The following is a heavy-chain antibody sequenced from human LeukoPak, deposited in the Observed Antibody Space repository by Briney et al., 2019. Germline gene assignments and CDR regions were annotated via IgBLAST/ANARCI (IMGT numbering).Heavy chain of an antibody. V-gene: IGHV3-53*01. Sequence: GGSLRLSCAASGFTVSSNYMSWVRQAPGKGLEWVSVIYSGGSTYYADSVKGRFTISRDNSKNTLYLQVNSLRAEDTAVYYCAKTYSYGGGSTGGPPYYFDYWGQGTLVTVSS. CDR1: GFTVSSNY. D-gene: IGHD5-18*01. CDR2: IYSGGST. CDR3: AKTYSYGGGSTGGPPYYFDY. J-gene: IGHJ4*02.